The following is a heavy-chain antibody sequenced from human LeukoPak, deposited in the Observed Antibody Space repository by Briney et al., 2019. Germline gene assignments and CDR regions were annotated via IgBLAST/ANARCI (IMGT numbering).Heavy chain of an antibody. CDR1: GYSISNSNW. CDR3: ARRVIGGYYNDY. CDR2: ISYSGNT. J-gene: IGHJ4*02. Sequence: PSDTLSLTCAVSGYSISNSNWWGWIRQPPGKGLEWIGYISYSGNTYYNPSLKSRVTMSVDTSKNQSSLKLSSVTAVDTAVYYCARRVIGGYYNDYWGQGTLVTVSS. V-gene: IGHV4-28*01. D-gene: IGHD3-22*01.